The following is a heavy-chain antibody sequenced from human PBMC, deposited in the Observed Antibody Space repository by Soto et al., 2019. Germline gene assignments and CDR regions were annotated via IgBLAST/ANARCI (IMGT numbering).Heavy chain of an antibody. V-gene: IGHV3-21*01. D-gene: IGHD3-10*01. Sequence: EVQLVESGGGLVKPGGSLRLSCAASGFTFSSYSMNWVRQAPGKGLEWVSSISSSSSYIYYADSVKGRFTISRDNAKNSLYLQMNSLRAEDTAVYYCARGLPRGWGMVRGVTPPGDDYLGQGILVTVSS. CDR2: ISSSSSYI. CDR1: GFTFSSYS. J-gene: IGHJ4*02. CDR3: ARGLPRGWGMVRGVTPPGDDY.